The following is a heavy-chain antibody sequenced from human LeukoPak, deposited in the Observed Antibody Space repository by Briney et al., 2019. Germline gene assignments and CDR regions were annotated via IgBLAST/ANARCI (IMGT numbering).Heavy chain of an antibody. D-gene: IGHD3-16*01. CDR3: ARDASYFYMDV. V-gene: IGHV3-20*04. CDR1: GFTFDDYG. CDR2: INWNGGST. J-gene: IGHJ6*03. Sequence: GGSLRLSCAASGFTFDDYGMSWVRQAPGKGLEWVSGINWNGGSTGYADSVKGRFTISTDNAKNSLYLQMNSLRAEDTAIYYCARDASYFYMDVWGKGTTVTISS.